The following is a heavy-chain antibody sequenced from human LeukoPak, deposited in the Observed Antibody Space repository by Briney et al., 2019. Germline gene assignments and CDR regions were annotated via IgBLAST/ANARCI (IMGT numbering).Heavy chain of an antibody. CDR1: GYTFTSYG. V-gene: IGHV1-18*01. J-gene: IGHJ4*02. CDR3: ARAGAARPDAFFDY. CDR2: ISAYNGNT. D-gene: IGHD6-6*01. Sequence: GASVKVSCKASGYTFTSYGISWVRQALGQGLEWMGWISAYNGNTNCAQKLQGRVTMTTDTSTSTAYMELRSLRSDDTAVYYCARAGAARPDAFFDYWGQGTLVTVSS.